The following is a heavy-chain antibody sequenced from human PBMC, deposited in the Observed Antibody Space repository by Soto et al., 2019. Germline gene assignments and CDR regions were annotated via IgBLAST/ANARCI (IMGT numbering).Heavy chain of an antibody. J-gene: IGHJ6*02. V-gene: IGHV3-23*01. CDR3: AKVSLGALTFTDYYYYGLDA. D-gene: IGHD1-26*01. Sequence: PGGSLRLSCAASGFTFSTYAMNWVRQAPGKGLEWVSAISGGGGTTYSADSVKGRVTISRDNSKNTLYLQMNSLRAEDTAVYYCAKVSLGALTFTDYYYYGLDAWSQGTTVTVSS. CDR2: ISGGGGTT. CDR1: GFTFSTYA.